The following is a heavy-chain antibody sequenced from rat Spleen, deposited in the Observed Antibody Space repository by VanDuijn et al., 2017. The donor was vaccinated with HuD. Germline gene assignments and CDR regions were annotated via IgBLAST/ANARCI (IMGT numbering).Heavy chain of an antibody. CDR3: AVSGFGF. Sequence: EVQLVESGGGLVQPGRSLKLSCAASGFTYSDYVMAWVRQAPTKGLEWVASISTGGGNTYYRDSVKGRFTIARDNAKSTLYLQMNSLRSEDTATYYCAVSGFGFWGQGVMVTVSS. CDR2: ISTGGGNT. D-gene: IGHD4-4*01. J-gene: IGHJ2*01. CDR1: GFTYSDYV. V-gene: IGHV5-25*01.